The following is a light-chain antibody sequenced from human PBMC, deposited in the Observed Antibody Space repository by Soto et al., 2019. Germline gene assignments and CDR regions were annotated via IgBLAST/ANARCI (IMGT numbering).Light chain of an antibody. Sequence: EIVLTQSPATLSLSPGERATLSCRASQSVSSYLAWYQQNPGQAPRLLIHDASNRATGIPARFSGSGSGTVYDPPISLLEPEDFALYFCQPRSSSPRGTIGQGTKLEIK. J-gene: IGKJ2*02. CDR2: DAS. CDR1: QSVSSY. CDR3: QPRSSSPRGT. V-gene: IGKV3-11*01.